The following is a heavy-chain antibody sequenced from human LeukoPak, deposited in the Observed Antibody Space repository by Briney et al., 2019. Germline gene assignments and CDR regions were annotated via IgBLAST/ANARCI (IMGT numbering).Heavy chain of an antibody. CDR2: VNPSSGGT. J-gene: IGHJ4*02. CDR1: GYTIIVHY. V-gene: IGHV1-2*02. D-gene: IGHD6-25*01. CDR3: ARTRSGKPDF. Sequence: GASVKVSCKASGYTIIVHYIHWVRQAPGQGLEWMGWVNPSSGGTNYAQKFQDRVTMTRDTSISTAYMELSSLRSDDTAVYHCARTRSGKPDFWGQGTLVTVSS.